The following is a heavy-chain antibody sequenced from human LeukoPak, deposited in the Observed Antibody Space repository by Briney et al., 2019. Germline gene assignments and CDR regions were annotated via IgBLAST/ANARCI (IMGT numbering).Heavy chain of an antibody. CDR3: ARDSHYYESSGYNQGDFDY. V-gene: IGHV1-46*01. CDR1: GYTFTSYY. D-gene: IGHD3-22*01. CDR2: INPSGGST. J-gene: IGHJ4*02. Sequence: GASVKVSCKASGYTFTSYYMHWVRQAPGQGLEWMGIINPSGGSTSYAQKFQDRVTITRDTSASTAYMELSSLRSEDTAVYYCARDSHYYESSGYNQGDFDYWGQGTLVTVSS.